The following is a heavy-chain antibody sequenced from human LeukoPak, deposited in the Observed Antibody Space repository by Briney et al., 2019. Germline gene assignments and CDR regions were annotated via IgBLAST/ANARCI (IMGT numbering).Heavy chain of an antibody. CDR3: ARGNGPDLFTN. V-gene: IGHV4-39*07. D-gene: IGHD3-3*01. Sequence: SETLSLTCTVSGGSISSSSYYWGWIRQPPGKGLEWIGSIYYSGSTYYNPSLKSRVTISVDTSKNQFSLKLSSVTAADTAVYYCARGNGPDLFTNWGQGTLVTVSS. CDR2: IYYSGST. CDR1: GGSISSSSYY. J-gene: IGHJ4*02.